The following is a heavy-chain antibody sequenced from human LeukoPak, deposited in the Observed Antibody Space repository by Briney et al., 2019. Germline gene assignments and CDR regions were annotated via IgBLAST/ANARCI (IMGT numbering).Heavy chain of an antibody. CDR2: ISSSSSYI. D-gene: IGHD3-22*01. Sequence: GGSLRLSCAASGFTFSSYSMTWVRQAPGKGLEWVSSISSSSSYIYYADSVKGRFTISRDNAKNSLYLQMNSLRAEDTAVYYCARDLMGYDSSGYFDYWGQGTLVTVSS. CDR1: GFTFSSYS. V-gene: IGHV3-21*01. CDR3: ARDLMGYDSSGYFDY. J-gene: IGHJ4*02.